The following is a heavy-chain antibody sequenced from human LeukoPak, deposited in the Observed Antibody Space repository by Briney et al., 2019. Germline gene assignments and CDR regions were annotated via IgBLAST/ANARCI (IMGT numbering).Heavy chain of an antibody. Sequence: GGSLRLSCAASGFTFSNYGMHWVRQAPGKGLEWVAFIQYDGNNKFYADSVKGRFTISRDNSKNTLYMQMNSLTAEDTAVYYCADQRGGKRFGVVITDHYYMDVWGKGTTVTVSS. V-gene: IGHV3-30*02. J-gene: IGHJ6*03. D-gene: IGHD3-3*01. CDR3: ADQRGGKRFGVVITDHYYMDV. CDR1: GFTFSNYG. CDR2: IQYDGNNK.